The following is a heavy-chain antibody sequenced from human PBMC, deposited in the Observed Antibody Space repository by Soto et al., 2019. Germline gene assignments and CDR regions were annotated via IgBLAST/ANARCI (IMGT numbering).Heavy chain of an antibody. D-gene: IGHD4-17*01. CDR2: ISSSGYTI. CDR3: AGGTPVIAYEFDC. CDR1: GFTFSDYY. Sequence: QVQLAESGGGLVKPEGSLRLSCAASGFTFSDYYLSWIRQAPGKGLEWISYISSSGYTIYYADSVKGRFTISRDNAKNSLYLQMNSLRVEDTAVYYCAGGTPVIAYEFDCWGQGTLVTVSS. V-gene: IGHV3-11*01. J-gene: IGHJ4*02.